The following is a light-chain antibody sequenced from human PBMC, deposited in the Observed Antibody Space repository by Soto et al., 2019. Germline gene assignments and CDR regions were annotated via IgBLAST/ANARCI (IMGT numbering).Light chain of an antibody. CDR2: EVS. CDR1: SSDVGSYNL. J-gene: IGLJ3*02. V-gene: IGLV2-23*02. CDR3: CSYAGSSTFNWV. Sequence: QSALTQPASVSGSPGQSITISCTGTSSDVGSYNLVSWYQQHPGKAPKRMIYEVSKRPSGVSNRFSGSKSGNTASLTISGLQAEDEADYYCCSYAGSSTFNWVFGGGTKVTVL.